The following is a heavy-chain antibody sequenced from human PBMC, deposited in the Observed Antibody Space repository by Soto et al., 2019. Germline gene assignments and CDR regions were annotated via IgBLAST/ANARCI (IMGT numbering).Heavy chain of an antibody. D-gene: IGHD2-21*01. CDR2: INWDNNE. CDR1: GGSISSYY. V-gene: IGHV2-70*18. CDR3: ARITNYSDSYYMDY. Sequence: TLSLTCTVSGGSISSYYWSWIRQPPGKALEWLALINWDNNEYYSTSLKTRLTISRDTSKNQVVLTMTNVDPVDTATYYCARITNYSDSYYMDYWGQGTLVTVSS. J-gene: IGHJ4*02.